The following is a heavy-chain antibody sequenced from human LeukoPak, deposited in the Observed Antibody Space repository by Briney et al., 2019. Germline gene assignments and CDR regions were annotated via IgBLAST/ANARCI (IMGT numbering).Heavy chain of an antibody. CDR3: AKPTTVTTVLDAFDI. CDR2: ISGSGGST. CDR1: GFTFSSNY. J-gene: IGHJ3*02. V-gene: IGHV3-23*01. D-gene: IGHD4-17*01. Sequence: PGGSLRLSCAASGFTFSSNYMSWVRQAPGKGLEWVSAISGSGGSTYYADSVKGRFTISRDNSKNTLYLQMNSLRAEDTAVYYCAKPTTVTTVLDAFDIWGQGTMVTVSS.